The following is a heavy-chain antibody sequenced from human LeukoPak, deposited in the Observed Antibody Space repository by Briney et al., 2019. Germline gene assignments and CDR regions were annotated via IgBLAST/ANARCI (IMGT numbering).Heavy chain of an antibody. CDR3: AKGYCSSTSCPLGY. V-gene: IGHV3-23*01. D-gene: IGHD2-2*01. J-gene: IGHJ4*02. CDR2: IGSSGGST. Sequence: GGSLRLSCAASGFIFSSYAMSWVRQAPGKGLEWVSTIGSSGGSTYYADSVKGRFTISRANSKNTLYLQMNTLRAEDTAVCYCAKGYCSSTSCPLGYWGQGTLVTVSS. CDR1: GFIFSSYA.